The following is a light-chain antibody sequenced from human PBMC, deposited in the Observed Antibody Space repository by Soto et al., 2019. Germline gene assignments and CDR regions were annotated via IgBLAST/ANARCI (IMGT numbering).Light chain of an antibody. CDR1: QSISSY. Sequence: DIQMTQSPSSLSASVGDRVTITCRASQSISSYLNWYHQKPGKTTKPLIYAATSLQIGVPSRFSGSGSGTDFTLTISSLQPDDFETYYCQQSYSTPYTFGQGTKLEIK. J-gene: IGKJ2*01. CDR2: AAT. CDR3: QQSYSTPYT. V-gene: IGKV1-39*01.